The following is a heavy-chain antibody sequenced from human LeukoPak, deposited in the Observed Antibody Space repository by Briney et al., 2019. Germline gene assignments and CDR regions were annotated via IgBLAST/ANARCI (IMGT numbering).Heavy chain of an antibody. CDR2: ITPYNGNT. Sequence: GASVKVSCRASGYTFTNYDITWIRQAPGQGLEWMGYITPYNGNTKYAQKLQGRVTMTTDTSTSTAYMELRSLRSDDTAVYYCARGTYGDYGAFDIWGQGTMVTVSS. D-gene: IGHD4-17*01. J-gene: IGHJ3*02. CDR3: ARGTYGDYGAFDI. V-gene: IGHV1-18*01. CDR1: GYTFTNYD.